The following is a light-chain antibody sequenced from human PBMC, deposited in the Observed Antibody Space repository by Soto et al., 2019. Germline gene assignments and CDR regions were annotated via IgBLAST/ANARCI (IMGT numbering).Light chain of an antibody. CDR1: QSVDY. CDR3: QHYGISPWT. V-gene: IGKV3-20*01. J-gene: IGKJ1*01. CDR2: GAS. Sequence: EIVLTQSPGTLSLSPGERATLSCRASQSVDYLVWYQQKPGQAPRLLIYGASSRATGIPDRFSGSGSGTDVTLTISRLEPEDFAMYYCQHYGISPWTFGQGTKVEIK.